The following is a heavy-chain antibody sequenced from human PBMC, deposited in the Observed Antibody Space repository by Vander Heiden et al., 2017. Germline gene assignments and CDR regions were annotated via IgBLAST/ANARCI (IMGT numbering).Heavy chain of an antibody. CDR1: GFIFDNYY. J-gene: IGHJ4*02. V-gene: IGHV3-11*01. Sequence: QVHLVESGGGLVKRGGSLRLSCAASGFIFDNYYMSWIRLAPGKGLEWVSYINKDSTTIYYTDSVQGRFTISRDNAKNSLYLQMNNLGVEDTAVYYCFAGYNDIDYWGQGTLVTVSS. CDR3: FAGYNDIDY. CDR2: INKDSTTI. D-gene: IGHD5-12*01.